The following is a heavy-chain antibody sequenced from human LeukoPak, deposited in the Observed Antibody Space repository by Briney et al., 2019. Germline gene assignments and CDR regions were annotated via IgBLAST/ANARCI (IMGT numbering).Heavy chain of an antibody. CDR3: ARYCSGGSCYSWIDY. J-gene: IGHJ4*02. V-gene: IGHV4-4*07. CDR1: GGSISSYY. CDR2: IYTSGST. D-gene: IGHD2-15*01. Sequence: SETLSLTCTVSGGSISSYYWSWIRQPAGKGLEWIGRIYTSGSTNYNPSLKSRVTMSVDTSKNQFSLKLSSVTAADTAVYYCARYCSGGSCYSWIDYWGQGTLVTVSS.